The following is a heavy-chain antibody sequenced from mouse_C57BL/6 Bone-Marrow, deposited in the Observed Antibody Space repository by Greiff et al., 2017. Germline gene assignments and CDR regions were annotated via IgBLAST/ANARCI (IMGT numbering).Heavy chain of an antibody. D-gene: IGHD3-2*02. CDR1: GYTFTSYW. CDR2: IHPSDSDT. CDR3: AMGSGFYYFDY. V-gene: IGHV1-74*01. J-gene: IGHJ2*01. Sequence: QVQLKQPGAELVKPGASVKVSCKASGYTFTSYWMHWVKQRPGQGLEWIGRIHPSDSDTNYNQKFKGKATLTVDKSSSTAYMKLSSLTSEDSAVYYCAMGSGFYYFDYWGQGTTLTVSS.